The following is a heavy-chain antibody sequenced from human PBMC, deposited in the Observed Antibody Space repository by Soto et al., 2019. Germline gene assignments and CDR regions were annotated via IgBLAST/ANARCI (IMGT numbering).Heavy chain of an antibody. D-gene: IGHD1-26*01. V-gene: IGHV1-18*04. CDR2: ISAYNGNT. J-gene: IGHJ4*02. CDR3: ARGTRGWERQRDFDY. CDR1: GYTFTSYG. Sequence: QVQLVQSGAEVKKPGASVKVSCKASGYTFTSYGISWVRQAPGQGLEWMGGISAYNGNTNYAQKLQGRVTMTTDTSTSPAYMERRSMRSDDTAVYYCARGTRGWERQRDFDYWGQVTLFTVAS.